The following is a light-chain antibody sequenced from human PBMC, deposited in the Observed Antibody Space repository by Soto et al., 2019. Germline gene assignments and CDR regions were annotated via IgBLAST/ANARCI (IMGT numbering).Light chain of an antibody. CDR3: QQRSNWPPWT. J-gene: IGKJ1*01. CDR1: QSVSSY. Sequence: EIVLTQSPATLSLSPGERATLSCRASQSVSSYLAWYQQKPGQAPRLLIYDASNRATGIPARFSGSGSGTDFALTIRSLEPADFAVYYSQQRSNWPPWTFGQGTKVEIK. V-gene: IGKV3-11*01. CDR2: DAS.